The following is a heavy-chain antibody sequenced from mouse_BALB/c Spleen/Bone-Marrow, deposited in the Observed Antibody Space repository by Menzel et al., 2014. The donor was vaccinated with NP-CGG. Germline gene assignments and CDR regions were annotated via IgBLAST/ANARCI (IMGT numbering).Heavy chain of an antibody. CDR2: IDPANGNT. V-gene: IGHV14-3*02. CDR1: GFNIKDTY. D-gene: IGHD1-1*01. Sequence: EVQGVESGAELVKPGASAKLSCTASGFNIKDTYVHWVKQRPEQGLEWIGRIDPANGNTKYDPKFQGKATITADTSSNTAYLQLSSLTSEDTAVYYCARYSYGSRGYYFDYWGQGTTLTVSS. CDR3: ARYSYGSRGYYFDY. J-gene: IGHJ2*01.